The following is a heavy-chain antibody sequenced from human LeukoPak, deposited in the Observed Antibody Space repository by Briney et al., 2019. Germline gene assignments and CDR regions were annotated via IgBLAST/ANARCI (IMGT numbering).Heavy chain of an antibody. Sequence: GGSLRLSCAASGFTFSCDWMHWVRQAPGKGLVWVSRIKSDGSNPHYADSVKGRFTISRDNAENTLYLQMNSLRADDTAVYYCTCRRGRGGWGLIDYWGQGNLVTVSS. CDR1: GFTFSCDW. CDR2: IKSDGSNP. J-gene: IGHJ4*02. V-gene: IGHV3-74*01. CDR3: TCRRGRGGWGLIDY. D-gene: IGHD5-24*01.